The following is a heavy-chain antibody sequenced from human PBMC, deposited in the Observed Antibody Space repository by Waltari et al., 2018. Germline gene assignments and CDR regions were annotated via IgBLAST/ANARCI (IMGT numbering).Heavy chain of an antibody. Sequence: EVQLVESGGGLVQPGGSLRLPCAASGFTFSSYAIHWVRQAPGKGLEYVSAISTNGDRTYYGDSVKGRFTISRDNSKNTLYLQMGSLRVEDMGVYYCARGVAYSSGGGDWCDCFDIWGQGTAVTVSS. CDR1: GFTFSSYA. CDR3: ARGVAYSSGGGDWCDCFDI. V-gene: IGHV3-64*07. CDR2: ISTNGDRT. D-gene: IGHD2-15*01. J-gene: IGHJ3*02.